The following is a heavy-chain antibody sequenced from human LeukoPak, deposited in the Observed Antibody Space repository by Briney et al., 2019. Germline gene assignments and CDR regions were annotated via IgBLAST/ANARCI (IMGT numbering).Heavy chain of an antibody. CDR2: IYSDETT. V-gene: IGHV3-66*04. CDR1: GFTVSSNY. D-gene: IGHD6-13*01. J-gene: IGHJ4*02. Sequence: GGSLRPSCAASGFTVSSNYMSWVRQAPGKGLEWVSIIYSDETTYYPDSVRGRFTISRDNSKSTLYLQMNSLRADDTAVYYCARLGYGSTWGERYYFDYWGQGTLVTVSP. CDR3: ARLGYGSTWGERYYFDY.